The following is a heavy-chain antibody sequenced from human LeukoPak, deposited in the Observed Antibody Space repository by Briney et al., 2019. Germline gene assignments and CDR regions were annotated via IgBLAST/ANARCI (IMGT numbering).Heavy chain of an antibody. V-gene: IGHV3-7*03. CDR1: GFSFSSYW. D-gene: IGHD2-15*01. CDR2: IKEDGSVQ. Sequence: GGSLRLSCAASGFSFSSYWLSWIRQAPGKGLEWVANIKEDGSVQYYVDSVKGRFTISRDNAKNSLYLQMNSLRAEDTAVYYCARENGGGYFDYWGQGTLVTVSS. CDR3: ARENGGGYFDY. J-gene: IGHJ4*02.